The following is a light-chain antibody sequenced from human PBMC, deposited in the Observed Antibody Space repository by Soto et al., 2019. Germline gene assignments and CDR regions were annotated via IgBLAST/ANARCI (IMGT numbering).Light chain of an antibody. CDR2: GAS. V-gene: IGKV3-20*01. Sequence: EIVLTQSPGTLSLSPGERATLSCRASQSVSINYLAWYQQKRGQAPRLLIYGASSRATGIPTRFSGSGSGTDFTLTISRLEPEYFAVYSCQQYDTSPRTFGQGTKVEI. CDR3: QQYDTSPRT. J-gene: IGKJ1*01. CDR1: QSVSINY.